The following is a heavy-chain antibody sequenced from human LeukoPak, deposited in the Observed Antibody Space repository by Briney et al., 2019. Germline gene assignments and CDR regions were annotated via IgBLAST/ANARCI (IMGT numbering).Heavy chain of an antibody. Sequence: GGSLRLSCAASGFTFSSYWMSWVRQVPGKGLEWVANIKQDGSEKYYVDSVKGRFTISRDNAKNSLYLQMNSLRAEDTAVYYCARDGLGYQLLEDAFDIWGQGTMVTVSS. CDR1: GFTFSSYW. CDR3: ARDGLGYQLLEDAFDI. CDR2: IKQDGSEK. V-gene: IGHV3-7*01. D-gene: IGHD2-2*01. J-gene: IGHJ3*02.